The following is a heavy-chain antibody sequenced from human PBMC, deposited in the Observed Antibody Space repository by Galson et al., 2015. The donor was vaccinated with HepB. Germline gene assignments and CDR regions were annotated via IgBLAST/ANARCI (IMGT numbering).Heavy chain of an antibody. D-gene: IGHD1-26*01. V-gene: IGHV1-2*02. Sequence: SVKVSCKASGYTFTGYYMHWVRQAPGQGLEWMGWINPNSGGTNYAQKFQGRVTMTRDTSISTAYMELSRLRPDDTAVYYCARQNIVGATHDAFDIWGQGTMVTVSS. CDR3: ARQNIVGATHDAFDI. CDR2: INPNSGGT. CDR1: GYTFTGYY. J-gene: IGHJ3*02.